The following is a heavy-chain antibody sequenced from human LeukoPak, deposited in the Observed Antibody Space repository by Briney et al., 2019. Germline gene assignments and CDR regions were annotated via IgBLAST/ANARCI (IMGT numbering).Heavy chain of an antibody. V-gene: IGHV3-23*01. D-gene: IGHD3-16*02. CDR3: AKDQSAAYYDYVWGSYRQYYFDY. CDR2: ISGSGGST. CDR1: GFTFSSYA. Sequence: GSLRLSCAASGFTFSSYAMSWVRQAPGKGLEWVSAISGSGGSTYYADSVKGRSTIPRDNSKNTLYLQMNSLRAEDTAVYYCAKDQSAAYYDYVWGSYRQYYFDYWGQGTLVTVSS. J-gene: IGHJ4*02.